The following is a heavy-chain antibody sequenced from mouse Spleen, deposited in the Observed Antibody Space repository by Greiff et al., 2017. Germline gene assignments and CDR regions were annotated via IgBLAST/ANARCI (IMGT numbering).Heavy chain of an antibody. V-gene: IGHV1-14*01. D-gene: IGHD2-4*01. CDR3: ARRGYDYDGGGFDY. CDR2: INPYNDGT. J-gene: IGHJ2*01. CDR1: GYTFTSYV. Sequence: VQLKESGPELVKPGASVKMSCKASGYTFTSYVMHWVKQKPGQGLEWIGYINPYNDGTKYNEKFKGKATLTSDKSSSTAYMELSSLTSEDSAVYYCARRGYDYDGGGFDYWGQGTTLTVSS.